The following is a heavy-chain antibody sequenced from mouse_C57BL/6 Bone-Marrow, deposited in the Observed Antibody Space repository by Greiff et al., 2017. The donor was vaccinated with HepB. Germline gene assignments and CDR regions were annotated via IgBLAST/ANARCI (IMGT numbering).Heavy chain of an antibody. CDR3: AIGGTTHSGGYYAMDY. D-gene: IGHD1-1*01. CDR1: YFAFMASA. CDR2: FTMYSDAT. J-gene: IGHJ4*01. Sequence: LVESGAELVRPGSSVKLSCKDSYFAFMASAMHWVKQRPGHGLEWIGSFTMYSDATEYSENFKGKATLTANTSSSTAYMELSSLTSEDSAVYYCAIGGTTHSGGYYAMDYWGQGTSVTVSS. V-gene: IGHV1-49*01.